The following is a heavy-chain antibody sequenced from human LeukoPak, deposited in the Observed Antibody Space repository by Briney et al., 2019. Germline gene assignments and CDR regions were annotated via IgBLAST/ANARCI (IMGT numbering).Heavy chain of an antibody. Sequence: PSETLSLTCTVSGGSISSSSYYWGWIRQPPGKGLEWIGSIYYSGSTYYNPSLKSRVTISVDTSKNQFSLKLSSVTAADTAVYYCARTPNYYGSGKFDYWGQGTLVTVSS. J-gene: IGHJ4*02. CDR2: IYYSGST. CDR3: ARTPNYYGSGKFDY. CDR1: GGSISSSSYY. D-gene: IGHD3-10*01. V-gene: IGHV4-39*07.